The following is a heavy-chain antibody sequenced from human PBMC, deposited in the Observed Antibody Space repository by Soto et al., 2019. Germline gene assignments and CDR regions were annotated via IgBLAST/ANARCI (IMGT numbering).Heavy chain of an antibody. CDR2: IIPILGIA. CDR1: GGTFSSYT. Sequence: ASVKVSCKASGGTFSSYTISWVRQAPGQGLEWMGRIIPILGIANYAQKFQGRVTITADKSTSTAYMELSSLRSEDTAVYYCARDPPQIVVVPAAGRGHDAFDIWGQGIMVTVS. CDR3: ARDPPQIVVVPAAGRGHDAFDI. D-gene: IGHD2-2*01. V-gene: IGHV1-69*04. J-gene: IGHJ3*02.